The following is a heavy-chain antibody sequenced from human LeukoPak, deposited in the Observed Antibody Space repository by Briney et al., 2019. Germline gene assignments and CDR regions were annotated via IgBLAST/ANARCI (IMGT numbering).Heavy chain of an antibody. CDR2: IYYSGGT. Sequence: SETLSLTCTVSGGSISSSSYYWGWIRQPPGKGLEWIVSIYYSGGTYYNPSLKSRVTISVDTSKNQFSLKLSSVTAADTAVYYCARGDSSSWSYNWFDPWGQGTLVTVSS. J-gene: IGHJ5*02. V-gene: IGHV4-39*07. CDR1: GGSISSSSYY. D-gene: IGHD6-13*01. CDR3: ARGDSSSWSYNWFDP.